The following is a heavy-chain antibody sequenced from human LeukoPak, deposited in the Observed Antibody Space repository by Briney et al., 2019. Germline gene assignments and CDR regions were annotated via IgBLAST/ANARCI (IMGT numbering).Heavy chain of an antibody. CDR2: ISHTGST. CDR1: GESFSGYY. CDR3: ATLTLIRGVLGRTRSDLDY. Sequence: PSETLSLTCAVYGESFSGYYWSWIRQPPGKGLEGIGEISHTGSTNYNPSLKSRVSISADRSKKQFSLKLNSVTAADTAVYYCATLTLIRGVLGRTRSDLDYWGQGTLVTVSS. D-gene: IGHD3-10*01. V-gene: IGHV4-34*01. J-gene: IGHJ4*02.